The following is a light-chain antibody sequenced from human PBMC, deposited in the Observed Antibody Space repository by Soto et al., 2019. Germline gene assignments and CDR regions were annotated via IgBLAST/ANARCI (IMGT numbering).Light chain of an antibody. CDR3: HQYSRSPQWT. Sequence: EVVLTQSPGTLSLSPGERATLSCRASQSVSSSYLGWYQQKPGQSPRLLIYAASSRATGIPDRFSGSGSGTAFTLTISRLEPEDFAVYYCHQYSRSPQWTFGQGTKVEIK. CDR1: QSVSSSY. J-gene: IGKJ1*01. V-gene: IGKV3-20*01. CDR2: AAS.